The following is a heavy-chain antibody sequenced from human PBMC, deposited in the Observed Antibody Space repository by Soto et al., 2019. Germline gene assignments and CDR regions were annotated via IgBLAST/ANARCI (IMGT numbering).Heavy chain of an antibody. CDR2: ISGRGGSS. D-gene: IGHD1-26*01. CDR1: GFSISSYA. Sequence: EVQLLESGGGLIQPGGSLRLSCSASGFSISSYAMMWVRQAPGKGLEWVSVISGRGGSSYFADSAKGRFTISRDNSKNMLYLEMNSLRAEDTAIYFCAKGSIEYSASVDYWGQGTLVIVSS. V-gene: IGHV3-23*01. J-gene: IGHJ4*02. CDR3: AKGSIEYSASVDY.